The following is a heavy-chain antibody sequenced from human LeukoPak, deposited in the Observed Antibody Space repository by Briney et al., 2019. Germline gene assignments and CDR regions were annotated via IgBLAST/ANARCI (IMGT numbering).Heavy chain of an antibody. CDR1: GFTFDDYT. D-gene: IGHD6-13*01. CDR3: AKDSSSWDYYGMDV. CDR2: ISWDGGST. J-gene: IGHJ6*02. Sequence: GGSLRLSCAASGFTFDDYTMYWVRQAPGKGLEWVSLISWDGGSTYYADSVKGRFTISRDNSKNSLYLQMNSLRTEDTALYYCAKDSSSWDYYGMDVWGQGTTVTVSS. V-gene: IGHV3-43*01.